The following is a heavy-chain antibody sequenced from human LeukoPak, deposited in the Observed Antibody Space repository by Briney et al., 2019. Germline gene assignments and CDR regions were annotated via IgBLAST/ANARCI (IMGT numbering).Heavy chain of an antibody. CDR3: ARESFRALAGYLDY. CDR1: GFTFSHHA. V-gene: IGHV3-23*01. D-gene: IGHD6-19*01. CDR2: ISGSGDTT. J-gene: IGHJ4*02. Sequence: PGGSLRLSCAASGFTFSHHAMTWVRQAPGKGLEWVSGISGSGDTTYYADSVKGRFTISRVNSRNTVYPQMNSLRAEDTAVYFCARESFRALAGYLDYWGQGSLVTVSS.